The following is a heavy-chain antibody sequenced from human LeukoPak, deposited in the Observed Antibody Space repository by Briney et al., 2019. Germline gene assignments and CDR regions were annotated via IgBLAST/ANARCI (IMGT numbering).Heavy chain of an antibody. D-gene: IGHD3-10*01. CDR3: ASLIGKDFSLFDY. V-gene: IGHV3-30*04. J-gene: IGHJ4*02. CDR2: ISNDGENK. CDR1: GFSLSSFT. Sequence: PGGSLRLSCAASGFSLSSFTMSWVRHAPGKGLEWVALISNDGENKYYADSVMGRFTISRDNSKNTLYLQMDSLRAEDTAVYYCASLIGKDFSLFDYWGQGTLVTVSS.